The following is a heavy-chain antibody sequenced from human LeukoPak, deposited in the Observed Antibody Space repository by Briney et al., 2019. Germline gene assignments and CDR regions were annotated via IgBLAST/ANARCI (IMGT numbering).Heavy chain of an antibody. V-gene: IGHV4-59*12. J-gene: IGHJ4*02. D-gene: IGHD7-27*01. CDR2: IYYSGST. CDR3: ARERDNWGSAAYFDY. CDR1: GGSISGYY. Sequence: SETLSLTCTVSGGSISGYYWSWIRQPPGKGLEWIGSIYYSGSTYYNPSLKSRVTISVDTSKNQFSLKLSSVTAADTAVYYCARERDNWGSAAYFDYWGQGTLVTVSS.